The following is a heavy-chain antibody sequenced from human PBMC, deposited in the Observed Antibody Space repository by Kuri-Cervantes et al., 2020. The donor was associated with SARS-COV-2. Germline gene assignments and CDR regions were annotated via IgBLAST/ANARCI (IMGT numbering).Heavy chain of an antibody. CDR3: AREASTDCSGGSCYYKFDWYFDL. V-gene: IGHV1-46*01. D-gene: IGHD2-15*01. CDR2: INPSGGST. J-gene: IGHJ2*01. Sequence: ASVKVSCKAPETTFPNYDINWVRQAPGQGLEWMGIINPSGGSTSYAQKFQGRVTMTRDTSTSTVYMELSSLRSEDTAVYYCAREASTDCSGGSCYYKFDWYFDLWGRGTLVTVSS. CDR1: ETTFPNYD.